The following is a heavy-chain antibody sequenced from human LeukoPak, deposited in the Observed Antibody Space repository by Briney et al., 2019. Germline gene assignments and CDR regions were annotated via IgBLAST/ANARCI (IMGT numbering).Heavy chain of an antibody. Sequence: GGSLRLSCAASGFTFSSYGMSWVRQAPGKGLEWVSAISGSGGSTYYADSVKGRFTISRDNSKNTLYLQMNSLRAEDTAVYYCAKDSRYGDPKRYYYYYMDVWGKGTTVTISS. V-gene: IGHV3-23*01. CDR3: AKDSRYGDPKRYYYYYMDV. D-gene: IGHD4-17*01. CDR2: ISGSGGST. CDR1: GFTFSSYG. J-gene: IGHJ6*03.